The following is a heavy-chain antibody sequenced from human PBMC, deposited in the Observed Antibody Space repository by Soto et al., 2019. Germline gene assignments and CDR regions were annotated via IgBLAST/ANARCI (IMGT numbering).Heavy chain of an antibody. J-gene: IGHJ4*02. Sequence: QVQLVQSGAEVKKPGSSVKVSCKASGGTFSSYTISWVRQAPGQGLEWMGRIIPILGIANYAQKFQGRVTITADKSTSTAYMALSSLRSEDTAVYYCAGGPGRGFTPSLFDYWGQGTLVTVSS. CDR3: AGGPGRGFTPSLFDY. D-gene: IGHD3-10*01. CDR1: GGTFSSYT. CDR2: IIPILGIA. V-gene: IGHV1-69*02.